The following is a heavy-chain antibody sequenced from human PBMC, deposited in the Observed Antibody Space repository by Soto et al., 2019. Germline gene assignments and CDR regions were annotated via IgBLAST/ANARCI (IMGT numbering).Heavy chain of an antibody. Sequence: AFEMLCHTWTVSEGSIRSRDYYWSRKRKPPGKGLEWIGDIYYSGSTYYSPSLKSRVTISLDTSKNQFSLKLTSVTAADTAVYYCARGGSNDGQVAFDFWGQGTMVTVS. CDR1: EGSIRSRDYY. J-gene: IGHJ3*01. D-gene: IGHD1-26*01. CDR2: IYYSGST. V-gene: IGHV4-30-4*01. CDR3: ARGGSNDGQVAFDF.